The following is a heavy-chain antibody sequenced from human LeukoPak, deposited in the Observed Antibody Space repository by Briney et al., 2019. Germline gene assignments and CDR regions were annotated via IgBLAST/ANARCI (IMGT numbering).Heavy chain of an antibody. CDR2: IYHSGST. CDR1: GGSISSGGYS. J-gene: IGHJ6*02. CDR3: ARQLPGYYYGMDV. D-gene: IGHD7-27*01. V-gene: IGHV4-30-2*01. Sequence: SETLSLTCAVSGGSISSGGYSWSWLRQPPGKGLEGIGYIYHSGSTYYNPSLKSRVTISVDRSKNQFSLKLSSVTAADTAVYYCARQLPGYYYGMDVWGQGTTVTVSS.